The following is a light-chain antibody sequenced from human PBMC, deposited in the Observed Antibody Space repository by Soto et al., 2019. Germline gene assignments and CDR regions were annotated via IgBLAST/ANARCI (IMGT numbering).Light chain of an antibody. J-gene: IGKJ1*01. V-gene: IGKV3-20*01. Sequence: EIVLTQSPGTLSLSPGERATLSCRARQSVSSSYLAWYQQKPGQAPRLLIYGASSRATCIPDRFSGSGSGTDFTLTISRLEPEDFATYYCQQYKSYWTFGQGTKVDIK. CDR1: QSVSSSY. CDR3: QQYKSYWT. CDR2: GAS.